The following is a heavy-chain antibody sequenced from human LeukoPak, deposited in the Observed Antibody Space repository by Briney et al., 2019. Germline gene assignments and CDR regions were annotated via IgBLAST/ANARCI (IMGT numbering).Heavy chain of an antibody. CDR3: ARDGARRVPASGNAFDI. V-gene: IGHV4-34*01. J-gene: IGHJ3*02. D-gene: IGHD2-2*01. Sequence: SETLSLTCAVYGGSFSGYYWSWIRQPPGKGLEWIGEINHSGSTNYNPSLKSRVTISVDTSKNQFSLKLSSVTAADTAVYYCARDGARRVPASGNAFDIWGQGTMVTVSS. CDR1: GGSFSGYY. CDR2: INHSGST.